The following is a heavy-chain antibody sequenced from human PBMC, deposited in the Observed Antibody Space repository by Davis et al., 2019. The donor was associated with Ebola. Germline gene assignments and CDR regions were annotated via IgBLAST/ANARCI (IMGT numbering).Heavy chain of an antibody. CDR3: ATTQWLREFDN. J-gene: IGHJ4*02. CDR1: GFTVSSNH. V-gene: IGHV3-53*05. Sequence: GESLKISCTASGFTVSSNHMSWVRQAPGKGLEWVSVIYDQSTAYADAVRGRFIISRDKSNNTLYLETSSLRVDDTAVYYCATTQWLREFDNWGQGTLVTVSS. D-gene: IGHD6-19*01. CDR2: IYDQST.